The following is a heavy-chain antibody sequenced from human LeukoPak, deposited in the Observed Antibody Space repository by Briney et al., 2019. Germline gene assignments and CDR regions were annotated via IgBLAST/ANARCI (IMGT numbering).Heavy chain of an antibody. D-gene: IGHD6-13*01. CDR2: IRYDGSNK. V-gene: IGHV3-30*02. CDR3: ARMEGQQLATMQYDY. J-gene: IGHJ4*02. Sequence: PGGSLRLSCAASGFTFSSYGMHWVRQAPGKGLEWVAFIRYDGSNKYYADSVKGRFTISRDNSKNTLYLQMNSLRAEDTAVYYCARMEGQQLATMQYDYWGQGTLVTVSS. CDR1: GFTFSSYG.